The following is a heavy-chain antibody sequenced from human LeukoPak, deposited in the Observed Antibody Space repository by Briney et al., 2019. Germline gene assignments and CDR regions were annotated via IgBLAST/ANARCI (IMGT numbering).Heavy chain of an antibody. D-gene: IGHD3-22*01. V-gene: IGHV3-30*02. J-gene: IGHJ4*02. CDR3: AKDLRRYYHDSSGFDY. CDR2: IQYDGSNK. Sequence: PGGSLRLSCAASGFTFSSYGMHWVRQAPGKGLEWVAFIQYDGSNKYYADSVKGRFTISRDNSKNTLYLQMNSLRAEDTAVYYCAKDLRRYYHDSSGFDYWGQGTLVTVSS. CDR1: GFTFSSYG.